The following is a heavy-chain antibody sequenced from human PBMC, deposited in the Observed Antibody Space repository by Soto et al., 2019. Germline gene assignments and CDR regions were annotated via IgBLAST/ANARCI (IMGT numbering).Heavy chain of an antibody. Sequence: EVQLLESGGGLVQPGGSLRLSCAASGFTFSSYAMSWVRQAPGKGLEWVSAISGSGGSTYYADSVKGRFTISRDNSKNTLYLQLNSLRAEDTAVYYCAKGGVVVVVPAAPFHYWGQGTLVTVSS. CDR2: ISGSGGST. CDR3: AKGGVVVVVPAAPFHY. V-gene: IGHV3-23*01. CDR1: GFTFSSYA. J-gene: IGHJ4*02. D-gene: IGHD2-2*01.